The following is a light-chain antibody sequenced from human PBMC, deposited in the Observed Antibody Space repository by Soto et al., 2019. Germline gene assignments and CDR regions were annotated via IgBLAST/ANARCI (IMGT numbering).Light chain of an antibody. CDR2: KAS. CDR3: QQYNSYSPWA. Sequence: DIPMTQSPSTLSASVGDRVTITCRASQSIGSWLAWYQQKPGKAPNLLIYKASTLESGVPSRFSGSGSGTEFTLTISRLQPDDFATYYCQQYNSYSPWAFGQGTKVEIK. J-gene: IGKJ1*01. V-gene: IGKV1-5*03. CDR1: QSIGSW.